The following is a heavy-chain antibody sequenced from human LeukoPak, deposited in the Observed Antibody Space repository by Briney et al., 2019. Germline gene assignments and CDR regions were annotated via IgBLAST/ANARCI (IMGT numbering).Heavy chain of an antibody. D-gene: IGHD3-9*01. Sequence: ASVKVSCKASGYTFTSYGISWVRQAPGQGLEWMGWISAYNGNTNYAQKLQGRVTMTTDTSTSTAYMELRSLRSDDTAVYYCARDRSPISYYDILTGYSPLDYWGQGTLVTVSS. CDR2: ISAYNGNT. CDR1: GYTFTSYG. J-gene: IGHJ4*02. V-gene: IGHV1-18*01. CDR3: ARDRSPISYYDILTGYSPLDY.